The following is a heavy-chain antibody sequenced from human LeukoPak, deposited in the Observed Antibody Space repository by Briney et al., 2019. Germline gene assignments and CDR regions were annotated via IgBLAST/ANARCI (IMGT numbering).Heavy chain of an antibody. CDR3: ARVLFLLSNWFDP. CDR1: GGSISSGGYY. Sequence: PSQTLSLTCTVSGGSISSGGYYWSWIRQHPGKGLEWIGYIYYGGSTYYNPSLKSRVTISVDTSKNQFSLKLSSVTAADTAVYYCARVLFLLSNWFDPWGQGTLVTVSS. D-gene: IGHD3-9*01. V-gene: IGHV4-31*03. CDR2: IYYGGST. J-gene: IGHJ5*02.